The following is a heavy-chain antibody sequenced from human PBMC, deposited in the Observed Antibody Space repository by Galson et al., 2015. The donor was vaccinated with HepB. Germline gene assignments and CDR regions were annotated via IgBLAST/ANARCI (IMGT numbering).Heavy chain of an antibody. Sequence: ETLSLTCTVSGGSISGYYWSWIRQPPGKGLEWLGYIYHGGSTNYKPSLKSRVTISLDTSRKQGSLKMSPGTAADTAVYYCALMGGYCTSNSCYEGGWFDPWGQGTLVTVSS. CDR1: GGSISGYY. V-gene: IGHV4-59*08. D-gene: IGHD2-2*01. CDR2: IYHGGST. CDR3: ALMGGYCTSNSCYEGGWFDP. J-gene: IGHJ5*02.